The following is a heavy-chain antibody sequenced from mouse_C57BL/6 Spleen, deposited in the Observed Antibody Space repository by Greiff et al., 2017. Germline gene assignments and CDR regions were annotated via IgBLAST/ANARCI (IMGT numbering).Heavy chain of an antibody. CDR2: INPSSGYT. D-gene: IGHD1-1*01. CDR3: ARTDLLRWYFDV. CDR1: GYTFTSYT. Sequence: QVQLQQSGAELARPGASVKMSCKASGYTFTSYTMHWVKQRPGRGLEWIGYINPSSGYTKYNQKFKDKATLTADKSSSTAYMQLSSLTSEDSAVYYCARTDLLRWYFDVWGTGTTVTVSS. J-gene: IGHJ1*03. V-gene: IGHV1-4*01.